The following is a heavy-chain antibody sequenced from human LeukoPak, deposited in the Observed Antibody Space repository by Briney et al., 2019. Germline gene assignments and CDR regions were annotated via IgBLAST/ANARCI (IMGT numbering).Heavy chain of an antibody. CDR2: IYTSGST. CDR3: ARTPRSYYYYYMDV. J-gene: IGHJ6*03. V-gene: IGHV4-4*09. D-gene: IGHD2-15*01. Sequence: KPSETLSLTCTVSGGSISSYYWSWIRQPPGKGLEWIGYIYTSGSTNYNPSLKSRVSISVDTSKNQFSLKLSSVTAADTAVYYCARTPRSYYYYYMDVWGKGTTVTVSS. CDR1: GGSISSYY.